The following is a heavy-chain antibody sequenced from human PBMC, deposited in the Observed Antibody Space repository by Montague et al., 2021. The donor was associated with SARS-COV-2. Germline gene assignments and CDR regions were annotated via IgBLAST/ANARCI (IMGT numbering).Heavy chain of an antibody. V-gene: IGHV4-34*01. J-gene: IGHJ4*02. CDR1: GGSFSGYY. CDR2: INHSGST. D-gene: IGHD3-22*01. CDR3: ASGTKRVFTYDYDSSGYASDD. Sequence: SETLSLTCAVYGGSFSGYYWSWIRQPPGKGLEWIGEINHSGSTKYNPSLKSRVTISVDTSKNQFSLKLSSVTAADTAVYYCASGTKRVFTYDYDSSGYASDDWGQGTPVTVSS.